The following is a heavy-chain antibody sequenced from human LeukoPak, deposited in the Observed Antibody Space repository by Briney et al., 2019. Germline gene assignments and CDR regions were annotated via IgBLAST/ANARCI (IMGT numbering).Heavy chain of an antibody. J-gene: IGHJ4*02. V-gene: IGHV3-15*01. D-gene: IGHD3-9*01. CDR3: TTDYDILTGGLDEFFDY. CDR2: IKSKTDGGTT. CDR1: GFTFSNAW. Sequence: PGGSLRLSCAASGFTFSNAWMSWVRQAPGKGLEWVGRIKSKTDGGTTDYAAPVKGRFTISRDDSKNTLYLQMNSLKTEDTAVYYCTTDYDILTGGLDEFFDYWGQGTLVTVSS.